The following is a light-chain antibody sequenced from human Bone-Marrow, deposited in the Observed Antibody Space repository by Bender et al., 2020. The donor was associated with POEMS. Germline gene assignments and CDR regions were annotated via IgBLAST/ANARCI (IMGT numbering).Light chain of an antibody. V-gene: IGLV3-25*03. CDR1: NIASKS. Sequence: SYVLTQPPSVSVAPGQAARITCGGDNIASKSVHWYQQKPGQAPVLMIDKYSERPSGIPERFSGSSSGTTVTLTISGVQAEDEADYYCQSADSSGTWVFGGGTKLAVL. CDR2: KYS. J-gene: IGLJ3*02. CDR3: QSADSSGTWV.